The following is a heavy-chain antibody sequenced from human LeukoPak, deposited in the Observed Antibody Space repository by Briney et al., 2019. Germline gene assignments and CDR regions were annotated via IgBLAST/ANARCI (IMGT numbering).Heavy chain of an antibody. CDR1: GFTFSSYE. V-gene: IGHV3-48*03. Sequence: GGSLRLSCAASGFTFSSYEMNWVRQAPGKGLEWVSYISSSGSTIYYADSVKGRFTISRDNAKNSLYLQMNSLRAEDTAVYYCAREPVTTWYFDYWGQGTLVTVSS. CDR2: ISSSGSTI. J-gene: IGHJ4*02. CDR3: AREPVTTWYFDY. D-gene: IGHD4-17*01.